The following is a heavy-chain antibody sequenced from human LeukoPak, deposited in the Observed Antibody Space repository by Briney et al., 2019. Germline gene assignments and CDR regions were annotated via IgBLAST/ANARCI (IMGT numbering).Heavy chain of an antibody. CDR2: INSDGSST. D-gene: IGHD3-22*01. Sequence: PGGSLRLSCAASGFTFSSYWMHWVRQAPGKGLVWVSRINSDGSSTSYADSVKGRFTISRDNFKNIVYLQMNSLRAEDTAVYYCARDQYYFDSSGYYFKYWGQGTLVTVSS. V-gene: IGHV3-74*01. J-gene: IGHJ4*02. CDR3: ARDQYYFDSSGYYFKY. CDR1: GFTFSSYW.